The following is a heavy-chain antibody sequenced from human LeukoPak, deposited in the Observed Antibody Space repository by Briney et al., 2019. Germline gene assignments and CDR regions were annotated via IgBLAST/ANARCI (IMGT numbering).Heavy chain of an antibody. J-gene: IGHJ4*02. Sequence: PSETLSLTCTVSGYSISSGYYWGWIRQPPGKGLERIGSIYHSGSTYYNPSLKSRVTISVDTSKNQFSLKLSSVTAADTAVYYCAREPVLTLDQLFDYWGQGTLVTVSS. CDR1: GYSISSGYY. CDR2: IYHSGST. CDR3: AREPVLTLDQLFDY. V-gene: IGHV4-38-2*02. D-gene: IGHD1-1*01.